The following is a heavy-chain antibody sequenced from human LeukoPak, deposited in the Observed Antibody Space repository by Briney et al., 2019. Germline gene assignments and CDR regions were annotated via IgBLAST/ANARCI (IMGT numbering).Heavy chain of an antibody. J-gene: IGHJ4*02. V-gene: IGHV3-23*01. CDR1: GFTFSSYA. D-gene: IGHD3-9*01. CDR2: ISGSGGST. CDR3: AKDSRWRASGYYGY. Sequence: GGSLRLSCAASGFTFSSYAMSWVRQAPGKGLEWVSAISGSGGSTYYADSVKGRFTISRDNSKNTLYLEMNSLRAEDTAEYYCAKDSRWRASGYYGYWGQGTLVTVSS.